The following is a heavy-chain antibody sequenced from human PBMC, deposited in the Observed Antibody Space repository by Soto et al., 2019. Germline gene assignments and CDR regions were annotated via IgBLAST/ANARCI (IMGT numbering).Heavy chain of an antibody. Sequence: ASVKVSCKASGYTFTSYGISWVRQAPGQGLEWMGWISAYNGNTNYAQKLQGRVTMTTDTSTSTAYMELRSLRSDDTAVYYCARHPYYYDSSGYFGIWGQGTMVTVSS. CDR3: ARHPYYYDSSGYFGI. CDR1: GYTFTSYG. D-gene: IGHD3-22*01. V-gene: IGHV1-18*01. J-gene: IGHJ3*02. CDR2: ISAYNGNT.